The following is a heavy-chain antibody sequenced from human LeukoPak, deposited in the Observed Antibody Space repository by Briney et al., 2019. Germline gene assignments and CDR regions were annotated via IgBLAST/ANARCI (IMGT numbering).Heavy chain of an antibody. Sequence: GGSLRLSCAASGFTFSNYWMGWARQPPGKGLQWVANIKDDGTEKYYVDSVKGRFTISRDNAKNSVYLQMNSLRVEDTAVYYCARRPFGVDYWGQGTLVTVSS. CDR3: ARRPFGVDY. J-gene: IGHJ4*02. CDR1: GFTFSNYW. CDR2: IKDDGTEK. V-gene: IGHV3-7*01. D-gene: IGHD3-10*01.